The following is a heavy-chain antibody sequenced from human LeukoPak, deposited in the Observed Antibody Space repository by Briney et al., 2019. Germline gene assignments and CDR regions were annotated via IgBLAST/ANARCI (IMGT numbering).Heavy chain of an antibody. CDR3: ARQSGSHSYYYYGMDV. Sequence: SETLSLTCTVSGGSISSSSYYWGWIRQPPGKGLEWIGSIYYSGSTYYNPSLKSRVPISVDTSKNQFSLKLSSVTTADTAVYYCARQSGSHSYYYYGMDVWGQGTTVTVSS. J-gene: IGHJ6*02. V-gene: IGHV4-39*01. CDR1: GGSISSSSYY. CDR2: IYYSGST. D-gene: IGHD1-26*01.